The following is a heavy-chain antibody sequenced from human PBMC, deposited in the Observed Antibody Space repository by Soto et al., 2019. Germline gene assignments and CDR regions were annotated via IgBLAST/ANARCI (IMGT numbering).Heavy chain of an antibody. D-gene: IGHD4-17*01. V-gene: IGHV1-18*01. CDR2: ISAYNGNT. Sequence: ASVKVSCKASGYTFTSYGISWVRQAPGQGLEWMGWISAYNGNTNYAQKLQGRVTMTTDTSTSTAYMELRSLRSDDTAVYYCACGDDYGGSPRYYFDYWGQGTLVTVSS. CDR1: GYTFTSYG. CDR3: ACGDDYGGSPRYYFDY. J-gene: IGHJ4*02.